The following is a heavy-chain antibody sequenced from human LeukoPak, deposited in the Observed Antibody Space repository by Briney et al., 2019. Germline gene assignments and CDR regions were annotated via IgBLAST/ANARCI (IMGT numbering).Heavy chain of an antibody. CDR3: ARDHRPSYYDIWTGYYRGRANYFDY. V-gene: IGHV3-21*01. CDR1: GFTFSSYS. J-gene: IGHJ4*02. D-gene: IGHD3-9*01. Sequence: GWSLRLSCAASGFTFSSYSMNWVRQAPGEGLEWVLSISSSSSYIYYADSVKGRFTISRDNSKNPLYLQMNRLRAEDTAVYYCARDHRPSYYDIWTGYYRGRANYFDYWGQGTLVTVSS. CDR2: ISSSSSYI.